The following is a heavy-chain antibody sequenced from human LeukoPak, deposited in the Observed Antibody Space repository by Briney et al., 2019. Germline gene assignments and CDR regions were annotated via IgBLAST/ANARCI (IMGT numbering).Heavy chain of an antibody. CDR1: GGSFSGYY. CDR2: INHSGST. CDR3: ARGYSSSWYQFGSNWFDP. D-gene: IGHD6-13*01. J-gene: IGHJ5*02. Sequence: SETLSLTCAVYGGSFSGYYWSWIRQPPGKGLEWIGEINHSGSTNYNPSLKSRVTISVDTSKNQFSLKLSSVTAADTAVYYCARGYSSSWYQFGSNWFDPWGQGTLVTVSS. V-gene: IGHV4-34*01.